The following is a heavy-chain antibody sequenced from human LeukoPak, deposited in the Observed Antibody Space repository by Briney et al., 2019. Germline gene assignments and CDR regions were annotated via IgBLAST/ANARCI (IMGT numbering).Heavy chain of an antibody. D-gene: IGHD6-6*01. J-gene: IGHJ5*02. CDR1: GDSISSDY. CDR3: ARLGVRYSTSSWWFDP. V-gene: IGHV4-59*08. CDR2: IYYSGST. Sequence: SETLSLTCTVSGDSISSDYWSWIRQPPGKGLEWIGYIYYSGSTNYSPSLKSRVTISVDTSKNQFSLKLSSVTAADTAVYYCARLGVRYSTSSWWFDPRGQGTLVTVSS.